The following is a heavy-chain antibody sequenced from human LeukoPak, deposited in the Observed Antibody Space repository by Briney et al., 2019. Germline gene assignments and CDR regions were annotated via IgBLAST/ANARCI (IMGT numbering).Heavy chain of an antibody. CDR1: GYSFTNFY. D-gene: IGHD3-10*01. CDR3: ARDKSSTNWLDS. Sequence: ASVTVSFKASGYSFTNFYIHWVRQAPGQGLEWVGIINPSGGSTNYAQKFQGRVTMTSDTSASTVYLDLSSLRSEDTAIYYCARDKSSTNWLDSWGQGTLVTVSS. V-gene: IGHV1-46*01. CDR2: INPSGGST. J-gene: IGHJ5*01.